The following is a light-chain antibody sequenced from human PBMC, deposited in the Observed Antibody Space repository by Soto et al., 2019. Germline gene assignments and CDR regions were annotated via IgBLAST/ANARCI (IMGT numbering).Light chain of an antibody. V-gene: IGKV1-39*01. CDR3: QQYSSYPT. CDR2: AAS. J-gene: IGKJ1*01. Sequence: DIQMTQSPSSLSASVGDRISITCRASQIVSSYLNWYQQKPEKAPRLLIYAASHLQTGVPSRFRGTGSATHFTLTISSLQSDDFATYYCQQYSSYPTFGQGTKVDI. CDR1: QIVSSY.